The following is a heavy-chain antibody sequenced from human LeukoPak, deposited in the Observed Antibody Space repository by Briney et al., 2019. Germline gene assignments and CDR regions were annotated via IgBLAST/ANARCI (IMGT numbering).Heavy chain of an antibody. CDR3: AREGGYYYGSGSPFLPNDY. CDR2: ISGTGANT. J-gene: IGHJ4*02. Sequence: GGSLRLSCAASGFTFKNYGMSWVRQAPGKGLEWVSDISGTGANTYYADSVKGRFTISRDNSKNTLYLQMNSLRAEDTAVYYCAREGGYYYGSGSPFLPNDYWGQGTLVTVSS. D-gene: IGHD3-10*01. CDR1: GFTFKNYG. V-gene: IGHV3-23*01.